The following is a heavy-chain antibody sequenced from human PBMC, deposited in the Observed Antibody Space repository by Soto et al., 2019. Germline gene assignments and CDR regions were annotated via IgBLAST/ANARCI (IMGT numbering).Heavy chain of an antibody. D-gene: IGHD3-22*01. Sequence: GSLRLSCAASGFTFSSYAMSWVRQAPGKGLEWVSAISGSGGSTYYADSVKGRFTISRDNSKSTLYLQMNSLRAEDTAVYYCAKDPPVLYYYDSSEYNWFDPWGQGTLVTVSS. CDR2: ISGSGGST. V-gene: IGHV3-23*01. CDR1: GFTFSSYA. J-gene: IGHJ5*02. CDR3: AKDPPVLYYYDSSEYNWFDP.